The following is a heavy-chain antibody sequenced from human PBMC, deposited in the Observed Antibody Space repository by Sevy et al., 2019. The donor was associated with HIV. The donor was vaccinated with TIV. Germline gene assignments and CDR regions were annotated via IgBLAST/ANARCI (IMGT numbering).Heavy chain of an antibody. J-gene: IGHJ4*02. CDR1: GFTFSSYG. D-gene: IGHD3-10*01. CDR2: ISYDGSNK. V-gene: IGHV3-30*18. CDR3: AKDPHYYGSGSYYPYFDY. Sequence: GGSLRLSCAASGFTFSSYGMHWVRQAPGKGLEWVAVISYDGSNKYYADSVKGRFTISRDNTKDTLYLEMNSLRAEDTAGYYWAKDPHYYGSGSYYPYFDYWGQGTLVTVSS.